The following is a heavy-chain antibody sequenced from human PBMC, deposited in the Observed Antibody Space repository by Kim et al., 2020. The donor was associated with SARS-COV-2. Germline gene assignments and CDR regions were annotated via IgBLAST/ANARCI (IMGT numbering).Heavy chain of an antibody. CDR3: AKDSGWSLGLGQFDY. D-gene: IGHD1-26*01. Sequence: DSVKGRFTISRDNSQNTLYLQMNSLRAEDTAVYYCAKDSGWSLGLGQFDYWGQGTLVTVSS. V-gene: IGHV3-23*01. J-gene: IGHJ4*02.